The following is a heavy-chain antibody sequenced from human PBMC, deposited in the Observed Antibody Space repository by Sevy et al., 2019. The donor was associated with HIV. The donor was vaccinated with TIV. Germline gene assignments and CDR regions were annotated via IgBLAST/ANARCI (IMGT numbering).Heavy chain of an antibody. V-gene: IGHV4-59*08. J-gene: IGHJ4*02. CDR1: GDSINTYY. CDR2: VSHSGNT. Sequence: SETLSLTCTVSGDSINTYYWSWIRQPPGKGLEWIGYVSHSGNTNYNPSLKSRFSMSLDTSRNQFSLKVKLVTAADTAVYYCARLRWDLVVVPGATPGCYFDYWGQGTLVTVSS. D-gene: IGHD2-2*01. CDR3: ARLRWDLVVVPGATPGCYFDY.